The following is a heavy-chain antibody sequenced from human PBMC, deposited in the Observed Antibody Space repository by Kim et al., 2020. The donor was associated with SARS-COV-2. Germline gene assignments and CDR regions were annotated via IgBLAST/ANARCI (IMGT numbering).Heavy chain of an antibody. CDR3: ASESHFNIVVVPAAIDTKGYYYYYGMDV. CDR2: IIPIFGTA. CDR1: GGTFSSYA. J-gene: IGHJ6*02. D-gene: IGHD2-2*01. Sequence: ASVKVSCKASGGTFSSYAISWVRQAPGQGLEWMGGIIPIFGTANYAQKFQGRVTITADESTSTAYMELSSLRSEDTAVYYCASESHFNIVVVPAAIDTKGYYYYYGMDVWGQGTTVTVSS. V-gene: IGHV1-69*13.